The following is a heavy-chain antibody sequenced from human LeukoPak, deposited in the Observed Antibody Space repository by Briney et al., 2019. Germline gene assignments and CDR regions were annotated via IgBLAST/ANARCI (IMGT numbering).Heavy chain of an antibody. J-gene: IGHJ3*01. CDR2: ISGSGFST. D-gene: IGHD4-17*01. V-gene: IGHV3-23*01. CDR3: AKDPNGDYIGTFDV. CDR1: GFTFSSYS. Sequence: GGSLRLSCAASGFTFSSYSMNWVRQAPGKGLEGVSSISGSGFSTQYADSVQGRFTISRDNSKNTLYLQMHSLRAEDTAVYYCAKDPNGDYIGTFDVWGQGTMVTVSS.